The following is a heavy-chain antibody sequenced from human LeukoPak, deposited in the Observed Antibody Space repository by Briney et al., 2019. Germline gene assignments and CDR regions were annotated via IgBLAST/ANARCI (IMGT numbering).Heavy chain of an antibody. CDR3: ARDTNGPQSSGWPFLLGY. J-gene: IGHJ4*02. D-gene: IGHD6-19*01. CDR2: IYYSGST. Sequence: SETLSLTCTVSGGSISSNNYYWGWIRQPPGKGLEWIGSIYYSGSTYYNPSLKSRVTISVDTSKNQFSLKLSSVTAADTAVYYCARDTNGPQSSGWPFLLGYWGQGTLVTVSS. V-gene: IGHV4-39*07. CDR1: GGSISSNNYY.